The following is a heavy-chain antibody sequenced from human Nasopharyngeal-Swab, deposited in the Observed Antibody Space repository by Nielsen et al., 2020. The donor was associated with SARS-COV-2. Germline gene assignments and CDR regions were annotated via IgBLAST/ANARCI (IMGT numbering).Heavy chain of an antibody. V-gene: IGHV3-73*01. CDR2: IRSKAHNYAA. Sequence: GGPLRLSFAASGFTFSGFAMPWVRQASGKGLEWVGRIRSKAHNYAAVYAASVEGRFTISRDDSKKTAFLQMDSLKSEDTAVYFCVRQTGYHFDSWGQGTLVTVSS. CDR1: GFTFSGFA. CDR3: VRQTGYHFDS. D-gene: IGHD5-12*01. J-gene: IGHJ4*02.